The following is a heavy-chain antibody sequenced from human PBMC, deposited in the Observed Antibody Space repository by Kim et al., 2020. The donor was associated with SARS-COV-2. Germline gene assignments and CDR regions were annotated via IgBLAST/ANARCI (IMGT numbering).Heavy chain of an antibody. V-gene: IGHV5-51*01. CDR2: T. CDR3: ARLYGSGNFDY. D-gene: IGHD3-10*01. Sequence: TRYSPSFQGQVTISADKSISTAYLQWSSLKASDTAMYYCARLYGSGNFDYWGQGTLVTVSS. J-gene: IGHJ4*02.